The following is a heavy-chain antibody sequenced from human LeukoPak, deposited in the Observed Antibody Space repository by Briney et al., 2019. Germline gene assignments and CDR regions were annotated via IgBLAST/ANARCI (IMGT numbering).Heavy chain of an antibody. J-gene: IGHJ4*02. CDR2: INHSGNT. CDR3: ARDPTSGGIDY. D-gene: IGHD2/OR15-2a*01. Sequence: SETLSLTCAVYGGSYSGYYWSWIRQPPGKGLEWIGEINHSGNTNYNPSLKSRVTILVDTSKKQFSLKLSSVTAADTAVYYCARDPTSGGIDYWGQGTLVTVSS. CDR1: GGSYSGYY. V-gene: IGHV4-34*01.